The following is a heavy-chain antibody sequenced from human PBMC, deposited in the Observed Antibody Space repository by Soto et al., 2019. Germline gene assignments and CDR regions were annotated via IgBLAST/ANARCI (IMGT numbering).Heavy chain of an antibody. CDR1: GFTFSTYA. Sequence: LRLSCSASGFTFSTYAMSLVRQAPGKGLEWVSAISTSVGSTYYTDSVKVRFTISRDNSKNTLYLQMNSLRAEDTAVYYCAKGGQSYDYWGQGTLVTVSS. CDR2: ISTSVGST. CDR3: AKGGQSYDY. V-gene: IGHV3-23*01. J-gene: IGHJ4*02. D-gene: IGHD3-10*01.